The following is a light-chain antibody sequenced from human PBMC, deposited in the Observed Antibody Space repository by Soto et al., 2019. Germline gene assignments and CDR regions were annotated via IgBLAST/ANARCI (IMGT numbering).Light chain of an antibody. Sequence: QSVLPQPPSASGSPGQSVTISCTGTSSDVGGYNYVSWYQQHPGKAPKLMIYEVSKRPSGVPDRFSGSKSGNTASLTVSGLQPEDEADYYCSSYAGRDNPSVFGTGTKVTVL. CDR1: SSDVGGYNY. J-gene: IGLJ1*01. CDR3: SSYAGRDNPSV. V-gene: IGLV2-8*01. CDR2: EVS.